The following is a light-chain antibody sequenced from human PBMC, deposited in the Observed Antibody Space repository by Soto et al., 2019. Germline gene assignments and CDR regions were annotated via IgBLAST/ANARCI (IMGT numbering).Light chain of an antibody. CDR2: DAS. Sequence: EVVMTQSQTTLSVSPGERGTLSFIASQSVSSNLAWYQQKPGQAPRLLIFDASQRATGIPARFRGSGSGTDFTLSISSLEPEDFAVYYCQQRTDRPPWTFGQGTKVDIK. V-gene: IGKV3-11*01. CDR3: QQRTDRPPWT. J-gene: IGKJ1*01. CDR1: QSVSSN.